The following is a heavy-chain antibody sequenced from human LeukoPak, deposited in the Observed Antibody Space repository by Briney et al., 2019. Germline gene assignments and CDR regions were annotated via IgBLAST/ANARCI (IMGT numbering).Heavy chain of an antibody. CDR2: IFTSGST. CDR3: ARDRYYYDSSGYYLLDY. Sequence: SETLSLTCSVSGGSISSFYWSWIRQPAGKGREWIGHIFTSGSTNDNPSLKSRVTMSVDTSKNQFSLKLSSVTAADTAVYYCARDRYYYDSSGYYLLDYWGQGTLVTVSS. D-gene: IGHD3-22*01. V-gene: IGHV4-4*07. CDR1: GGSISSFY. J-gene: IGHJ4*02.